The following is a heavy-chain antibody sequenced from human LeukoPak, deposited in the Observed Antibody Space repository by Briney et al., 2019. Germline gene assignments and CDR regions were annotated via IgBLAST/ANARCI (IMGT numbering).Heavy chain of an antibody. J-gene: IGHJ4*02. D-gene: IGHD5-18*01. CDR2: IYYSGNT. Sequence: PSETLSLTCTVSGDSINTKNYSWGRIPQPPGKGLEWIWKIYYSGNTYYHPSLKRRVTLSIDTSKNQFSLRLSSVTAADTAGYHCARHSYGTFDYGGQGTLVTVSS. CDR1: GDSINTKNYS. CDR3: ARHSYGTFDY. V-gene: IGHV4-39*01.